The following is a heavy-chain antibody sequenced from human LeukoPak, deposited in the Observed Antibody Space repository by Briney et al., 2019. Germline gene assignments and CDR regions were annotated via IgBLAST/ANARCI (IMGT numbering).Heavy chain of an antibody. CDR1: GFAFSAYW. CDR3: ARDHFGSGDN. CDR2: INRDGSTA. V-gene: IGHV3-74*01. D-gene: IGHD3-10*01. J-gene: IGHJ4*02. Sequence: GGPLRLSCSASGFAFSAYWMHWFRQAPGKGLVWVSRINRDGSTATYADSVKGRFTISRDNAQNALFLQMNSLRADDTAVYYCARDHFGSGDNWGQGTLVTVSS.